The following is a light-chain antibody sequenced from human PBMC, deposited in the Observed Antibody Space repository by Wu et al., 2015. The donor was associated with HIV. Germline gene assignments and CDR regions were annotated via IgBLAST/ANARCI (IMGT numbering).Light chain of an antibody. CDR2: AAS. CDR3: QQYGSSPLT. Sequence: EIVLTQSPETLSLSPGERATLSCRASQSVTSDYLAWYQQNPGQAPRLLIYAASSRATGIPDRFSGSGSGTDFTLTISSLQPEDSAVFYCQQYGSSPLTFGGGTKVEIK. J-gene: IGKJ4*01. CDR1: QSVTSDY. V-gene: IGKV3-20*01.